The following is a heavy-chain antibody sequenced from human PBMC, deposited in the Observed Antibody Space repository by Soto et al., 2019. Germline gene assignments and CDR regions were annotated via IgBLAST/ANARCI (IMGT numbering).Heavy chain of an antibody. V-gene: IGHV1-46*01. Sequence: ASVKVSCKASGYTFTSYYMHWVRQAPGQGLEWMGIINPSSGSTSYAQKFQGRATMTRDTSTSTVYMELSSLRSEDTAVYYCARENYDFWSGPGNYGMDVWGQGTTVTVSS. CDR1: GYTFTSYY. J-gene: IGHJ6*02. CDR3: ARENYDFWSGPGNYGMDV. D-gene: IGHD3-3*01. CDR2: INPSSGST.